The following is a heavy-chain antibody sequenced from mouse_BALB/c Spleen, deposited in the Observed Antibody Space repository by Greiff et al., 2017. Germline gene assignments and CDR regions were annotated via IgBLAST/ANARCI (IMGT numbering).Heavy chain of an antibody. CDR3: ARSTMITGWYFDV. Sequence: DVMLVESGGGLVQPGGSRKLSCAASGFTFSSFGMHWVRQAPEKGLEWVAYISSGSSTIYYADTVKGRFPISRDNPKNTLFLQMTSLRSEDTAMYYCARSTMITGWYFDVWGAGTTVTVSS. V-gene: IGHV5-17*02. D-gene: IGHD2-4*01. CDR1: GFTFSSFG. CDR2: ISSGSSTI. J-gene: IGHJ1*01.